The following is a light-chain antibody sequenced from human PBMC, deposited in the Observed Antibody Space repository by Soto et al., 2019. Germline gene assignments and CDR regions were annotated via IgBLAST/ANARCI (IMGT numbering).Light chain of an antibody. Sequence: EIVLTQSPGTLSLSPGERATLSCRASQSVRSSYLAWYQQKPGQAPRLLIYGASSRPTGIPHTFSGSGSVSAFPLTISSLQPEVFPVYYYQQCYSSPFTFGPGTKVDIK. CDR2: GAS. CDR1: QSVRSSY. V-gene: IGKV3-20*01. CDR3: QQCYSSPFT. J-gene: IGKJ3*01.